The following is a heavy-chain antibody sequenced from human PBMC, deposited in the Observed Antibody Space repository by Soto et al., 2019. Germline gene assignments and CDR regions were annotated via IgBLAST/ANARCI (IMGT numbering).Heavy chain of an antibody. V-gene: IGHV1-69*01. D-gene: IGHD4-17*01. Sequence: QVQLVQSGAEVKKPGSSVKVSCKASGGTFSSYAISWVRQAPGQGLEWMGGIIPIFGTANYAQKFQGRVTITADESPSTAYMELSSLRSEDTAVYYCARDRAGAAYYGDYALFGPYYSYGMDVWGQGTTVTVSS. CDR1: GGTFSSYA. CDR2: IIPIFGTA. CDR3: ARDRAGAAYYGDYALFGPYYSYGMDV. J-gene: IGHJ6*02.